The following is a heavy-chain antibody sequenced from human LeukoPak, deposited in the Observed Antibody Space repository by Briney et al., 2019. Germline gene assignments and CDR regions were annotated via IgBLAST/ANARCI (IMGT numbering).Heavy chain of an antibody. CDR1: GFTVSSNY. D-gene: IGHD6-19*01. V-gene: IGHV3-66*01. CDR3: ARDRPGIAVAGGDY. J-gene: IGHJ4*02. CDR2: IYSGGST. Sequence: GGSLRLSCAASGFTVSSNYMSWVRQAPGKGLERVSVIYSGGSTYYADSVKGRFTISRDNSKNTLYLQMNSLRAEDTAVYYCARDRPGIAVAGGDYWGQGTLVTVSS.